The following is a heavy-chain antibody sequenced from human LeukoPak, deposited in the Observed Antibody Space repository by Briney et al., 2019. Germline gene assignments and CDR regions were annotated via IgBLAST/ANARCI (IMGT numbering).Heavy chain of an antibody. CDR2: IYYTGNT. J-gene: IGHJ3*02. V-gene: IGHV4-59*01. D-gene: IGHD6-6*01. Sequence: SETLSLTCTVSGGSISSYYWSWIRQPPGKGREWIGYIYYTGNTNYSPSLKSRITISVDTSKNQFSLKLSSVTAADTAFYYCARSASSSSRSAFDIWGQGTMVTVSS. CDR1: GGSISSYY. CDR3: ARSASSSSRSAFDI.